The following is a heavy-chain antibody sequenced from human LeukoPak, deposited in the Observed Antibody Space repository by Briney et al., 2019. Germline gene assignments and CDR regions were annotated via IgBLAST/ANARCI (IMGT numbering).Heavy chain of an antibody. Sequence: PSETLSLTCAVYGGSFSGYYWSWIRQPPGKGLEWIGEINHSGSTNYNPSLKSRVTISVDTSKNQFSLKLSSVTAADTAVYYCALALRYFDWLSPFDYWGQGTLVTASS. V-gene: IGHV4-34*01. CDR3: ALALRYFDWLSPFDY. CDR2: INHSGST. D-gene: IGHD3-9*01. CDR1: GGSFSGYY. J-gene: IGHJ4*02.